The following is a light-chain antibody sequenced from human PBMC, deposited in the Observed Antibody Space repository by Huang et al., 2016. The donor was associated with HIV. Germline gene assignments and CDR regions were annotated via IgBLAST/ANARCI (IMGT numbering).Light chain of an antibody. Sequence: ERVMTQSPATLSVAPGERVTLSCRARHRVSSNLAWYQQKPGQAPRLLIHGASTRATGIPARFSGSGSGTEFTLAISSLQSEDSGVYFCQQYDNWPLTFGQGTRLEIK. CDR1: HRVSSN. V-gene: IGKV3-15*01. CDR2: GAS. J-gene: IGKJ5*01. CDR3: QQYDNWPLT.